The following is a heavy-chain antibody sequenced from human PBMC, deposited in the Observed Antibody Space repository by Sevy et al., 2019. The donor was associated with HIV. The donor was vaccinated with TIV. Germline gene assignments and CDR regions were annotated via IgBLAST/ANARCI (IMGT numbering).Heavy chain of an antibody. CDR3: ARQPKNLYYYYYYMDV. CDR2: IDPSDSYT. J-gene: IGHJ6*03. Sequence: GESLKISCKGSGYSFTSYWISWVRQMPGKGLEWMGRIDPSDSYTNYSPSFQGHVTISADKSISTAYLQWSSLKASDTAMYYCARQPKNLYYYYYYMDVWGKWTTVTVSS. V-gene: IGHV5-10-1*01. CDR1: GYSFTSYW.